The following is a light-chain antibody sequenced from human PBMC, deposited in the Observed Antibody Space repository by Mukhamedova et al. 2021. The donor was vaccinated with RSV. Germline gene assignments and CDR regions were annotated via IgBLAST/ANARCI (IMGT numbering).Light chain of an antibody. CDR1: QSVLYSSNNKNN. J-gene: IGKJ1*01. CDR2: WAS. Sequence: ESSQSVLYSSNNKNNLAWYQQKPGQPPKLLIYWASTRESGVPDRFSGSGSGTDFTLTISGLQAEDVAVYYCQQYCGGPPTFGQG. CDR3: QQYCGGPPT. V-gene: IGKV4-1*01.